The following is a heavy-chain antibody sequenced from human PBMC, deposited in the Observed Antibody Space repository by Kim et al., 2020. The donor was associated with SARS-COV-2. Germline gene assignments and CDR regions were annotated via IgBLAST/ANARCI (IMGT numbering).Heavy chain of an antibody. J-gene: IGHJ5*02. Sequence: QKLQGRVTMTRETSISTAYMELSRLRSDDTAVYYCARDYSGSYGENWFDPWGQGTLVTVSS. V-gene: IGHV1-2*02. D-gene: IGHD1-26*01. CDR3: ARDYSGSYGENWFDP.